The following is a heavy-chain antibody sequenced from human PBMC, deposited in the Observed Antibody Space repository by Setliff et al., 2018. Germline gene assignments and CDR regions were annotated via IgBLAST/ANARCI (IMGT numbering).Heavy chain of an antibody. CDR2: INIGGGSA. V-gene: IGHV1-46*01. CDR3: ARAGMASLHRKGVFEH. Sequence: ASVKVSCKASGYTFTSYYMYWLRQAPGQGPEWMGIINIGGGSASYARKFQDRVTMTRDTSTSTVYLEVTSLRSEDTAVYYCARAGMASLHRKGVFEHWGQGTRGTVSS. CDR1: GYTFTSYY. J-gene: IGHJ4*02. D-gene: IGHD3-10*01.